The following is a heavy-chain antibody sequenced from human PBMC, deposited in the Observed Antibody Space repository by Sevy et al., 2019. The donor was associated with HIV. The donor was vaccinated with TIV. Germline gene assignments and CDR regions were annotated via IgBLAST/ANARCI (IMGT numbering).Heavy chain of an antibody. J-gene: IGHJ4*02. Sequence: SETLSLTCDVSGYSISRNYYWGWIRQPPGKGLQWIGSIYHSGKVYSNPSLTSRVTLSMDTSKNQLSLKLTAVTATDTAVYFCARLFAAAKDGVPAPTPPQAADSWGQGILVTVSS. V-gene: IGHV4-38-2*01. CDR3: ARLFAAAKDGVPAPTPPQAADS. D-gene: IGHD3-3*01. CDR1: GYSISRNYY. CDR2: IYHSGKV.